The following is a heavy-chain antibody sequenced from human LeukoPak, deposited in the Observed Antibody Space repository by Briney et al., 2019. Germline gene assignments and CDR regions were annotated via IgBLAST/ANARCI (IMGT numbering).Heavy chain of an antibody. D-gene: IGHD4-23*01. CDR2: ISYDGSNK. CDR1: GFTFSSYA. V-gene: IGHV3-30-3*01. CDR3: ATQTYYGGNQGPPGYFQH. Sequence: GGSLRLSCAASGFTFSSYAMHWVRQAPGKGLEWVAVISYDGSNKYYADSVKGRFTISRDNSKNTLYLQMNSLRAEDTAVYYCATQTYYGGNQGPPGYFQHWGQGTLVTVSS. J-gene: IGHJ1*01.